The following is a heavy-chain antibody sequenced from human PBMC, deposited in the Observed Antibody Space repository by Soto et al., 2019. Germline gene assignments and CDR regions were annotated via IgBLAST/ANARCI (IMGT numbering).Heavy chain of an antibody. CDR2: IYYSGST. Sequence: PSETLSLTCTVSGGSISIGGYYWSCIRQHPGKGLEWIGYIYYSGSTYYNPSLKSRVTISVDTSKNQFSLKLSSVTAADTAVYYCARDRLYYDSSGYLGYYGMDVWGQGTTVTVSS. CDR3: ARDRLYYDSSGYLGYYGMDV. CDR1: GGSISIGGYY. D-gene: IGHD3-22*01. V-gene: IGHV4-31*03. J-gene: IGHJ6*02.